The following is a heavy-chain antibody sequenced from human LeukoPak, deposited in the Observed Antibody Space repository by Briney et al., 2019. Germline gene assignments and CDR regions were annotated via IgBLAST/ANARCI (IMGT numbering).Heavy chain of an antibody. V-gene: IGHV3-30*02. CDR3: AKSRYDILTGFQAPDY. Sequence: GGSLRLSCAASGFTFSDNYMTWVRQAPGKGLEWVAFIRYDGSNKYYADSVKGRFTISRDNSKNTLYLQMNSLRAEDTAVYYCAKSRYDILTGFQAPDYWGQGTLVTVSS. J-gene: IGHJ4*02. D-gene: IGHD3-9*01. CDR1: GFTFSDNY. CDR2: IRYDGSNK.